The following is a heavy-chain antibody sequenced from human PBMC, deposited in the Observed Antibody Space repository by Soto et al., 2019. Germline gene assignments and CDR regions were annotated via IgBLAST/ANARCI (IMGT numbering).Heavy chain of an antibody. Sequence: EVQLLESGGGLVQPGGSLRLSCAASGFTFSSYAMSWVRQAPGKGLEWVSAISGSGGSTYYADSVKGRFTISRDNSKNTLYLQMNSLRAEDTAVYYCATDVAAAGTIGYWGQGTLVTVSS. D-gene: IGHD6-13*01. CDR3: ATDVAAAGTIGY. CDR2: ISGSGGST. J-gene: IGHJ4*02. CDR1: GFTFSSYA. V-gene: IGHV3-23*01.